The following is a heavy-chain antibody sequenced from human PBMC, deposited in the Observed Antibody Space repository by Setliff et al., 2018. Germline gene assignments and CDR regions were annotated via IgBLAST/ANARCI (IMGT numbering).Heavy chain of an antibody. CDR3: ASLADKGDYYFDY. CDR1: GGSFSGYY. D-gene: IGHD3-10*01. CDR2: INHSGST. Sequence: TLSLTCAVYGGSFSGYYWSWIRQPPGKGLEWIGEINHSGSTNYNPSLKSRVTISVDTSKNQFSLKLSSVTAADTAVYYCASLADKGDYYFDYWGQGTLVTVSS. J-gene: IGHJ4*02. V-gene: IGHV4-34*01.